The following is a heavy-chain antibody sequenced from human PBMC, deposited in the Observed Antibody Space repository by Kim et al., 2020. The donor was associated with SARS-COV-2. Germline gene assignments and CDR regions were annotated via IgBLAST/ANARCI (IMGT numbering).Heavy chain of an antibody. D-gene: IGHD3-10*01. CDR3: ARGIHIWLGLDV. J-gene: IGHJ6*02. V-gene: IGHV3-13*04. Sequence: GGSLRLSCAASGFIFGGHDMHWARQGTGKGLEWVSAFGTAGETFYEESVKGRFIISRKNGENSLYHQMGSRGAGDAAVYYCARGIHIWLGLDVWGQGTTVTVSS. CDR1: GFIFGGHD. CDR2: FGTAGET.